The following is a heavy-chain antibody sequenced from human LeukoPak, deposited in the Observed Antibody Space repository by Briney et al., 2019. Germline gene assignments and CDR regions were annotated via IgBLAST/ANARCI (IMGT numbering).Heavy chain of an antibody. D-gene: IGHD3-10*01. Sequence: GGSLRLSCAASGFTFGDYRMSWVRQAPGKGLEWVANIKKDGSDKYYVDSVKGRFTVSRDNAKNSLYLQMNSLRAEDTAVYYCLQYDSGNIWGQGTLVAVSS. CDR3: LQYDSGNI. CDR2: IKKDGSDK. J-gene: IGHJ4*02. V-gene: IGHV3-7*01. CDR1: GFTFGDYR.